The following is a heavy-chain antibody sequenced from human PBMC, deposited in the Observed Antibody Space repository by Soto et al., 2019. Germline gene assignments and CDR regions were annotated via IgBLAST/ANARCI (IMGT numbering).Heavy chain of an antibody. D-gene: IGHD6-13*01. Sequence: SVKVSCKASGGTFSSYTISWVRQAPGQGLEWMGRIIPILGIANYAQKFQGRVTITADKSTSTAYMELSSLRSEDTAVYYCARGFGIAAAGTGTERSYYYYYGMDVWGQGTTVTVSS. CDR3: ARGFGIAAAGTGTERSYYYYYGMDV. J-gene: IGHJ6*02. V-gene: IGHV1-69*02. CDR2: IIPILGIA. CDR1: GGTFSSYT.